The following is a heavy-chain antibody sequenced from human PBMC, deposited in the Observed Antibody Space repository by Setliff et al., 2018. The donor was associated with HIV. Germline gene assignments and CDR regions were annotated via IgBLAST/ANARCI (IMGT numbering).Heavy chain of an antibody. J-gene: IGHJ4*02. V-gene: IGHV4-34*01. Sequence: SETLSLTCAVYGGSVSGHYWGWFRQPPGKGLEWIGEITPSGDTNYIPSLKSRVTISTDTSKNQFSLNVRSVTAADTAVYFCAKSSPSIGYISDHWGQGTLVTVSS. CDR2: ITPSGDT. CDR1: GGSVSGHY. CDR3: AKSSPSIGYISDH. D-gene: IGHD5-12*01.